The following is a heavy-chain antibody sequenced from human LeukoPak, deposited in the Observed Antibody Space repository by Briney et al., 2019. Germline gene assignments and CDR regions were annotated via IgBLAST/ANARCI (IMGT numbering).Heavy chain of an antibody. CDR1: GYTFNSYH. J-gene: IGHJ4*02. CDR3: ARDRDSSGWDVADY. D-gene: IGHD6-19*01. Sequence: GASVKVPCKASGYTFNSYHITWVRQAPGQGLEWMGRISPNNCNTNYPQKLQGRVTMTTDTPTSTAYMGMRSLRSDGPAVYYCARDRDSSGWDVADYWGQGTLVTVSS. V-gene: IGHV1-18*01. CDR2: ISPNNCNT.